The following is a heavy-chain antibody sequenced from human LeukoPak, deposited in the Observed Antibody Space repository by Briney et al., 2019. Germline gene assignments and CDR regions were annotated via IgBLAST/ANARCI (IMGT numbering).Heavy chain of an antibody. D-gene: IGHD3-22*01. CDR1: GGSISSGSYY. J-gene: IGHJ3*02. CDR3: AGTYYYDSSGDHDAFDT. CDR2: IYTSGST. V-gene: IGHV4-61*02. Sequence: SETLSLTCTVSGGSISSGSYYWSWIRQPAGKGLEWIGRIYTSGSTNYNPSLKSRVTISVDTSKNQFSLKLSSVTAADTAVYYCAGTYYYDSSGDHDAFDTWGQGTMVTVSS.